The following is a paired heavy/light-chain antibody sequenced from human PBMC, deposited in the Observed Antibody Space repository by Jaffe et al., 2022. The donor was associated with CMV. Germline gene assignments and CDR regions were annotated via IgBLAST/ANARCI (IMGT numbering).Light chain of an antibody. CDR1: QGISSY. Sequence: IQLTQSPSSLSASVGDRVTITCRASQGISSYLAWYQQKPGKAPKLLIYAASTLQSGVPSRFSGSGSGTDFTLTISSLQPEDFATYYCQQLNSYPNTFGQGTKVEIK. CDR3: QQLNSYPNT. J-gene: IGKJ1*01. V-gene: IGKV1-9*01. CDR2: AAS.
Heavy chain of an antibody. Sequence: QVQLVQSGAEVKKPGASVKVSCKASGYTFTSYGISWVRQAPGQGLEWMGWISAYNGNTNYAQKLQGRVTMTTDTSTSTAYMELRSLRSDDTAVYYCARDLPEKQLWLHMGPYDAFDIWGQGTMVTVSS. V-gene: IGHV1-18*01. D-gene: IGHD5-18*01. CDR1: GYTFTSYG. CDR2: ISAYNGNT. CDR3: ARDLPEKQLWLHMGPYDAFDI. J-gene: IGHJ3*02.